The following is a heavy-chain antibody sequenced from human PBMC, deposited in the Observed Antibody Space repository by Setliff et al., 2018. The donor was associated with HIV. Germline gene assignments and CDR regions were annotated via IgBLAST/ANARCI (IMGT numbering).Heavy chain of an antibody. D-gene: IGHD2-2*01. V-gene: IGHV4-34*01. CDR3: ARGHCSGTNCYGVDYYGMDV. Sequence: PSETLSLTCAVYGAPLNGFFWSWVRQRPERGLEWIGEVNHSGTTNYNASLKSRVSMSVDKSKNQFSLKLTSVTAADTAVYYCARGHCSGTNCYGVDYYGMDVWGQGTTVTVSS. J-gene: IGHJ6*02. CDR1: GAPLNGFF. CDR2: VNHSGTT.